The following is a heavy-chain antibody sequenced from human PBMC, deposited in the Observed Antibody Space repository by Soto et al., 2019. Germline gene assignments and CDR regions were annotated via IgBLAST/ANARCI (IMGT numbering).Heavy chain of an antibody. CDR3: AQTTGWPGFDY. Sequence: QVHLQESGPGLVKPSETMSLTCTASGASIRNFYWNWVRQFPGKGLEWIGHIYNGERTNYNPSLKSRVTISVHTSKNQFSLKLSSVTVADTAVYYCAQTTGWPGFDYWGQGTLVAVSS. J-gene: IGHJ4*02. CDR1: GASIRNFY. V-gene: IGHV4-59*01. D-gene: IGHD6-19*01. CDR2: IYNGERT.